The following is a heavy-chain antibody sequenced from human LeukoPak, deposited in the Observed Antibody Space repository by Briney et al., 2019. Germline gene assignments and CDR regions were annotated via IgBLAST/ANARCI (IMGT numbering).Heavy chain of an antibody. CDR2: IFAGGST. J-gene: IGHJ3*02. CDR3: ARTYYYAQDI. V-gene: IGHV3-66*01. Sequence: GGSLRLSCAASGLTVSSNYMSWVRQAPGKGLEWVSIIFAGGSTYYADSLKGRFTISRDNSENTVYLQMNSLRAEDTAVYHCARTYYYAQDIWGQGTMVTVSS. CDR1: GLTVSSNY. D-gene: IGHD3-10*01.